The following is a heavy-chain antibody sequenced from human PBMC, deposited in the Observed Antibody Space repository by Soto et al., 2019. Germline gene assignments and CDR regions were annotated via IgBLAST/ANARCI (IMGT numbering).Heavy chain of an antibody. CDR2: IYTSGST. Sequence: SETLSLTCTVSGGSISSYYWSWIRQPAGKGLEWIGRIYTSGSTNYNPSLKSRVTMSVDTSRNQFSLKLSSVTAADTAVYYCARYGIAAAGTRHPADGYYYYGMDVWGQGPRSPSP. J-gene: IGHJ6*02. CDR1: GGSISSYY. V-gene: IGHV4-4*07. CDR3: ARYGIAAAGTRHPADGYYYYGMDV. D-gene: IGHD6-13*01.